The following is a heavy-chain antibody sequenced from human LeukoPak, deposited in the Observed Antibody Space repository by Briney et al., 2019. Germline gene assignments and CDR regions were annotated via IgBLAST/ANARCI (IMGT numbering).Heavy chain of an antibody. CDR2: ISGSGGST. D-gene: IGHD5-18*01. Sequence: PGGSLRLSCAASGFTFSSYAMSWVRQAPGKGLEWVSAISGSGGSTYYADSVKGRFTISRDNSKNTLYLQMNSLRAEDTAVYYCAKADGIQLWSEGDYWGQGTLVTVSS. CDR1: GFTFSSYA. CDR3: AKADGIQLWSEGDY. V-gene: IGHV3-23*01. J-gene: IGHJ4*02.